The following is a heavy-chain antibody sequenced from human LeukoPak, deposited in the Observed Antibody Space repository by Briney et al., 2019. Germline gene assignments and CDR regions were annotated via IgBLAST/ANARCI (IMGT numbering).Heavy chain of an antibody. J-gene: IGHJ4*02. V-gene: IGHV3-7*05. CDR1: GFTFSSYW. CDR3: ARDKTVTTSLDH. D-gene: IGHD4-17*01. Sequence: GGSLRLSCAAAGFTFSSYWINLVRQAPGRGLERGANINQDGGEKHYVDSVKGRFTISNDNDKNSLYLQMNSLRAEDTAVYYCARDKTVTTSLDHWGQGTPVTVSS. CDR2: INQDGGEK.